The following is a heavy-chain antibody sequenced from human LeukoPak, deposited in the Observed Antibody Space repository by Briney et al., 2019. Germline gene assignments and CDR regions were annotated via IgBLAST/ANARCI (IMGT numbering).Heavy chain of an antibody. CDR1: GFTFSSYW. Sequence: PGGSLRLSCAASGFTFSSYWMSWVRQAPGKGLEWVANIKQDGSEKYYVDSVKGRFTISRDNAKNSLYLQMNSLSAEDTAVYYCARLTARRGGYYYYYMDVWGKGTTVTVSS. CDR3: ARLTARRGGYYYYYMDV. V-gene: IGHV3-7*01. CDR2: IKQDGSEK. D-gene: IGHD6-6*01. J-gene: IGHJ6*03.